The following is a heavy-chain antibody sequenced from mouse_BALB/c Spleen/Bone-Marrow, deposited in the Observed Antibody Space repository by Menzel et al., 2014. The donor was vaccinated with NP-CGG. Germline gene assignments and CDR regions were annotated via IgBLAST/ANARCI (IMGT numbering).Heavy chain of an antibody. CDR1: GYSLTSYW. CDR2: IDPSDSET. J-gene: IGHJ4*01. D-gene: IGHD2-4*01. V-gene: IGHV1S126*01. CDR3: ARPRYDYDDAMDY. Sequence: VQLQQSGPQLVRPGASVKISCKASGYSLTSYWMHWVKQRPGQGLEWIGMIDPSDSETRLSQKFKDKATLTVDKSSSTAYMQLSSPTSEDSAVYYCARPRYDYDDAMDYWGQGTSVTVSS.